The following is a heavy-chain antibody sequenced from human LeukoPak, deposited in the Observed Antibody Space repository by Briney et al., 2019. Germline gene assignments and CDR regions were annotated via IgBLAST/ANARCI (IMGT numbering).Heavy chain of an antibody. CDR1: GVSLSTCGVG. CDR3: AHRHVGNDYGDYGGAFDI. V-gene: IGHV2-5*01. Sequence: SCPTLGKPPQTPTPTRPLSGVSLSTCGVGVGWVPPPPGKALEGPSLLFWNNDKRYSPSLKSRLTITKDTSKNQVVLTMTNMDPVDTATYYCAHRHVGNDYGDYGGAFDIWGQGTMVTVSS. CDR2: LFWNNDK. J-gene: IGHJ3*02. D-gene: IGHD4-17*01.